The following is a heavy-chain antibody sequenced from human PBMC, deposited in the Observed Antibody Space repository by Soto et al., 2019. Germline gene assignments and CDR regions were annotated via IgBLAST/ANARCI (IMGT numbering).Heavy chain of an antibody. CDR2: IKSKTDGGTT. Sequence: GGSLRLSCAASGFTFSNAWMNWVRQAPGKGLEWVGRIKSKTDGGTTDYAAPVKGRCTISRDDSKNTLYLQMNSLKTEDTAVYYCTTDHLDIVVVPAASDAFDIWGQGTMVTVSS. J-gene: IGHJ3*02. V-gene: IGHV3-15*07. D-gene: IGHD2-2*01. CDR1: GFTFSNAW. CDR3: TTDHLDIVVVPAASDAFDI.